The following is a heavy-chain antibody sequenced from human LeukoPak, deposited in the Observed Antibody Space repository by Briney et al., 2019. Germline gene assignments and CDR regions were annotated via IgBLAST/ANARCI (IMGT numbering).Heavy chain of an antibody. Sequence: GASVKVSCKASGYTFTSYGISWVRQAPGQGLEWMGWISAYNGNTNYAQKLQGRVTMTTDTSTSTAYMELRSLRSDDTAVYYCARDRSHWIFGVVIIDFDYWGQGTLVTVSS. CDR2: ISAYNGNT. D-gene: IGHD3-3*01. J-gene: IGHJ4*02. V-gene: IGHV1-18*01. CDR3: ARDRSHWIFGVVIIDFDY. CDR1: GYTFTSYG.